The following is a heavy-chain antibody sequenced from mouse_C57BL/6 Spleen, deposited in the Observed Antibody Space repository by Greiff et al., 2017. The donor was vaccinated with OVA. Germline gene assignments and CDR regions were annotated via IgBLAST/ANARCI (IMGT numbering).Heavy chain of an antibody. Sequence: EVKLVESGPGLVKPSQSLSLTCSVTGYSITSGYYWNWIRQFPGNKLEWMGYISYDGSNNYNPSLKNRISITRDTSKNQFFLKLNSVTTEDTATYYCARAYYSNYQGPFAYWGQGTLVTVSA. V-gene: IGHV3-6*01. CDR3: ARAYYSNYQGPFAY. CDR2: ISYDGSN. J-gene: IGHJ3*01. CDR1: GYSITSGYY. D-gene: IGHD2-5*01.